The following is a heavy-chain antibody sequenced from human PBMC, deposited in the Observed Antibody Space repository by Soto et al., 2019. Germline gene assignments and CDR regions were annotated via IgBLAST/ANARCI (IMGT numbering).Heavy chain of an antibody. V-gene: IGHV5-10-1*01. CDR2: IDPHDSET. Sequence: ESLKISCEASGYTFTNSWITWVRQMPGQGLEWMGEIDPHDSETNYSPSFQGHVTISVDKSLSSAFLQWNSLKSSDTGTYYCAVGGTNIEHPPVIGWRQRTLVIVSS. CDR1: GYTFTNSW. D-gene: IGHD2-8*01. J-gene: IGHJ4*02. CDR3: AVGGTNIEHPPVIG.